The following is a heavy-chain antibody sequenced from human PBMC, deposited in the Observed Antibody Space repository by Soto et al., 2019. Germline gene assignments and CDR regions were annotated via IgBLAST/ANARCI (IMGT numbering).Heavy chain of an antibody. D-gene: IGHD2-15*01. CDR3: ATSRSVVVAATPDY. CDR1: GFTFSSYA. J-gene: IGHJ4*02. Sequence: GGSLRLSCAASGFTFSSYAMSWVRQAPGKGLEWVSAISGSGGSTYYADSVKGRFTISRDNSKNTLYLQMNSLRAEDTAVYYCATSRSVVVAATPDYWGQGTLVTVSS. V-gene: IGHV3-23*01. CDR2: ISGSGGST.